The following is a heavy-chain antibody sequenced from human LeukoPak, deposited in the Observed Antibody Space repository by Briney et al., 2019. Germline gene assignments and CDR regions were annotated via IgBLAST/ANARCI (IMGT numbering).Heavy chain of an antibody. D-gene: IGHD3-22*01. CDR2: INHSGST. CDR3: ATYYDSSGYKLDY. CDR1: GGSISSNNW. Sequence: PSETLSLTCAVSGGSISSNNWWSWVRQPPGKGLEWIGEINHSGSTNYNPSLKSRVTISVDKSKNQFSLKLSSVTAADTAVYYCATYYDSSGYKLDYWGQGTLVTVSS. J-gene: IGHJ4*02. V-gene: IGHV4-4*02.